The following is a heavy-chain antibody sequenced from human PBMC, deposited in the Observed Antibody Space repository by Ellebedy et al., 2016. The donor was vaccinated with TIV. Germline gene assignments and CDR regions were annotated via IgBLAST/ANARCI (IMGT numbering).Heavy chain of an antibody. CDR3: AGQRPAHYYSYMDV. V-gene: IGHV4-39*01. J-gene: IGHJ6*03. D-gene: IGHD6-6*01. Sequence: SETLSLXXTVSGASVRSSSYNWGWIRQSPGRGLEWIGNIYYRDSPYYNPSLESRATIPVDASTNQFPLRLSSVTAADTAVYYCAGQRPAHYYSYMDVWGEGTTVTVSS. CDR2: IYYRDSP. CDR1: GASVRSSSYN.